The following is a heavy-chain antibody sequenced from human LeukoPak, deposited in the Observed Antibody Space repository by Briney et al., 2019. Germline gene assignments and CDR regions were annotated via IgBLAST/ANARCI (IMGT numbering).Heavy chain of an antibody. D-gene: IGHD3-16*01. CDR1: GGSISSSLYY. V-gene: IGHV4-39*01. J-gene: IGHJ4*02. CDR3: ASRLAGTVDY. CDR2: IFYTGGT. Sequence: SETLSLTCAVSGGSISSSLYYWAWIRQPPGQGLEWIGSIFYTGGTYYNPSFTRRITISVDTSKNQFSLKLSSVTAADTAGYYCASRLAGTVDYWGPGTLVTVSS.